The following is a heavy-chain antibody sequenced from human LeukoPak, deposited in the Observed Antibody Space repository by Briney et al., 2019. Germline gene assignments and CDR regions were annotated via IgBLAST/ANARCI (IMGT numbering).Heavy chain of an antibody. D-gene: IGHD6-13*01. Sequence: GGSLRLSCAASGFTFSSYWMHWVRQAPGKGLVWVSRINSDGSSTSYADSVKGRFTISRDNAKNTLYLQMNSPRAEDTAVYYCARGAGYSSSWSLGYWGQGTLVTVSS. CDR1: GFTFSSYW. J-gene: IGHJ4*02. CDR2: INSDGSST. CDR3: ARGAGYSSSWSLGY. V-gene: IGHV3-74*01.